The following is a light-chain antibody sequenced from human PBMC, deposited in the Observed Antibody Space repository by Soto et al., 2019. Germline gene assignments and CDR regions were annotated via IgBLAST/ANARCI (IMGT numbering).Light chain of an antibody. J-gene: IGLJ2*01. CDR3: AAWYDSLNGVV. CDR2: SNN. Sequence: QSVLTQPPSASGTPGQRVTISCSGSSSNIGSNTVNWYQQLPGTAPKLLIYSNNQRPSGVPDRLSGSKYGTSASLAISGLQSEDEADYYCAAWYDSLNGVVFGGGTKLTVL. CDR1: SSNIGSNT. V-gene: IGLV1-44*01.